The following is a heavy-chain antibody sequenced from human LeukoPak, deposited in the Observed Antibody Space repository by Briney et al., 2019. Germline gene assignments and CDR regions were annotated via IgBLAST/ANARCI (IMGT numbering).Heavy chain of an antibody. V-gene: IGHV1-18*01. CDR3: ARRTMVRGVVFDY. CDR2: ISAYNGNT. CDR1: GYTFTNYG. Sequence: SVKVSCKASGYTFTNYGITWVRQAPGQGLEWMGWISAYNGNTNYAQKLQGRVTMTTDTSTSTAYMELRSLRSDDTAVYYCARRTMVRGVVFDYWGQGTLVTVSS. J-gene: IGHJ4*02. D-gene: IGHD3-10*01.